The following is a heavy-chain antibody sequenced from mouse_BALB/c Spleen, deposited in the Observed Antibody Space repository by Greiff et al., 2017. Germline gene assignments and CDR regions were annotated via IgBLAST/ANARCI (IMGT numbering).Heavy chain of an antibody. CDR3: ARALPRWYFDV. J-gene: IGHJ1*01. Sequence: VQLKESGGGLVKPGGSLKLSCAASGFTFSSYAMSWVRQTPEKRLEWVASISSGGSTYYPDSVKGRFTISRDNARNILYLQMSSLRSEDTAMYYCARALPRWYFDVWGAGTTVTVSS. CDR2: ISSGGST. CDR1: GFTFSSYA. D-gene: IGHD2-12*01. V-gene: IGHV5-6-5*01.